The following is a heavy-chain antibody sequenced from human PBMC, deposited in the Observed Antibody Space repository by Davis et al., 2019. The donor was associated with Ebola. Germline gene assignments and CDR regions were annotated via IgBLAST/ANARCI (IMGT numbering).Heavy chain of an antibody. CDR1: GGSISSGGYS. J-gene: IGHJ5*02. CDR3: ARLTQLSWFDP. D-gene: IGHD6-13*01. Sequence: SQTLSLTCAVSGGSISSGGYSWSWIRQPPGKGLEWIGYIYHSGSTYYNPSLKSLVTISVDRPKNQFSLKLNSVTAADTAVYYCARLTQLSWFDPWGQGTLVTVSS. V-gene: IGHV4-30-2*01. CDR2: IYHSGST.